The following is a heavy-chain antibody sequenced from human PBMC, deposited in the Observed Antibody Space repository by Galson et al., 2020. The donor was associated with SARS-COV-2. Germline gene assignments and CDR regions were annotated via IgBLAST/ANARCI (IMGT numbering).Heavy chain of an antibody. D-gene: IGHD2-8*01. Sequence: GESLKISCAASGFMFSTYGMHWVRQAPGKGLEWVAFIWYDGSDHYYSDSVKGRFTISRDNSKNMLYLQMTSLRAEDTAVYYCARDRHCTTTTCYNGFDPWVQGTLVTVSA. CDR3: ARDRHCTTTTCYNGFDP. V-gene: IGHV3-33*01. CDR2: IWYDGSDH. J-gene: IGHJ5*02. CDR1: GFMFSTYG.